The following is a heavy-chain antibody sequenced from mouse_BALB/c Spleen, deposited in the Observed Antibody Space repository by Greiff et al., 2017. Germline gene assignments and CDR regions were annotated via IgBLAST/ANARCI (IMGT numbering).Heavy chain of an antibody. CDR1: GFTFSNYW. CDR3: TRGIYYGSSPYAMDY. CDR2: IRLKSNNYAT. V-gene: IGHV6-6*02. Sequence: EVQGVESGGGLVQPGGSMKLSCVASGFTFSNYWMNWDRQSPEKGLEWVAEIRLKSNNYATHYAESVKGRFTISRDDSKSSVYLQMNNLRAEDTGIYYCTRGIYYGSSPYAMDYWGQGTSVTVSS. J-gene: IGHJ4*01. D-gene: IGHD1-1*01.